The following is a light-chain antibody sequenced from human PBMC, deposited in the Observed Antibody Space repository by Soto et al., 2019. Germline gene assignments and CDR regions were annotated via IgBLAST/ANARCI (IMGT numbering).Light chain of an antibody. CDR1: SSDVGAYNY. CDR3: ASYAGNNNFVL. J-gene: IGLJ2*01. CDR2: EVT. V-gene: IGLV2-8*01. Sequence: QSALAQPPSASGSPGQSVTLSCTGTSSDVGAYNYVSWYQQHPGKAPKLVIYEVTERPSGVPERFSGSKSGSTASLTVSGLQAEDEALYYCASYAGNNNFVLFGGGTKVTVL.